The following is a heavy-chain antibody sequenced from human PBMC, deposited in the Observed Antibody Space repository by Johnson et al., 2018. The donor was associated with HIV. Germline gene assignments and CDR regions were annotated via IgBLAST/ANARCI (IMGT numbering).Heavy chain of an antibody. D-gene: IGHD2-2*01. J-gene: IGHJ3*01. V-gene: IGHV3-20*04. CDR1: GFTFDDYG. CDR2: IYWNGGRT. Sequence: VQLVESGGGVVRPGGSLRLSCAASGFTFDDYGMSWVRQAPGKGLEWVSGIYWNGGRTSYADSVKGRFTISRDNAKNSLYLQMNSLRAEDTAVYYCARAPLGYCSSSTCITDAFDVWGQGTMVTVSS. CDR3: ARAPLGYCSSSTCITDAFDV.